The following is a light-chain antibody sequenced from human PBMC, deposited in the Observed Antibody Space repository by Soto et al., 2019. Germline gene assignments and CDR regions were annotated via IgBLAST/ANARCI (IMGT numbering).Light chain of an antibody. CDR3: SSYTSSSPLV. CDR1: SSDVGGYNY. CDR2: DVS. V-gene: IGLV2-14*01. J-gene: IGLJ2*01. Sequence: QSVLTQPASVSGSPGQSITISCTGTSSDVGGYNYVSWYQQHPGKAPKLMIYDVSNRPSGVSNRFSGSKSGNTASLTISGLQAEDEADYYFSSYTSSSPLVFGGGTKVTVL.